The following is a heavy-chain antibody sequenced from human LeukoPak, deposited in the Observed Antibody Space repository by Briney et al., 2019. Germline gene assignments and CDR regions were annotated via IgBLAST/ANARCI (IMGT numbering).Heavy chain of an antibody. Sequence: PPQTLSLTCTVSGGSISSGDYYWSWIRQPPGKGLEWIGYIYYSGSTYYNPSLKSRVTISVDTSKNQFSLKLSSVTAADTAVYYCARHRAPDAFDIWGQGTMVTVSS. J-gene: IGHJ3*02. CDR1: GGSISSGDYY. CDR3: ARHRAPDAFDI. CDR2: IYYSGST. D-gene: IGHD3-16*02. V-gene: IGHV4-30-4*01.